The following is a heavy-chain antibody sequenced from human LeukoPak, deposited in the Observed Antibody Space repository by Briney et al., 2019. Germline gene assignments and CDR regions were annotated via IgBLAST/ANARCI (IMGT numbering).Heavy chain of an antibody. J-gene: IGHJ4*02. Sequence: ASVKVSCKASGYTFTGYYMHWVRQAPGQGLEWMGWINPNSGGTNYAQKFQGRVTMTRDTSISTAYMELSRLRSDDTAVYYCARDLSRIQLLWGFDYWGQGTLVTVSS. D-gene: IGHD2-2*01. CDR1: GYTFTGYY. V-gene: IGHV1-2*02. CDR3: ARDLSRIQLLWGFDY. CDR2: INPNSGGT.